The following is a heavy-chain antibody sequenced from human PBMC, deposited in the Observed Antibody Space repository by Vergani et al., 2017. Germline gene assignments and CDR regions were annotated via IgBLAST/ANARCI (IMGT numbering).Heavy chain of an antibody. Sequence: QVQLQESGPGLVKPSQTLSLICTVSGGSISSGGYYWSWFRQHPGKGLEWIGYIYYSGSTYYNPSLKSRVTISVDTSKNQFSLKLSSVTAAATAVYYCARDGGEPRPNYFDYWGQGTLVTVSS. CDR1: GGSISSGGYY. CDR2: IYYSGST. J-gene: IGHJ4*02. CDR3: ARDGGEPRPNYFDY. V-gene: IGHV4-31*03. D-gene: IGHD3-16*01.